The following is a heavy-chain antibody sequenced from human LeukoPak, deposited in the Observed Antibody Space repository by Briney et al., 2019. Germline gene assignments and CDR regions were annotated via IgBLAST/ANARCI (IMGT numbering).Heavy chain of an antibody. V-gene: IGHV4-39*01. J-gene: IGHJ3*02. Sequence: SETLSLTCTVSGGSISSSSYYWGWIRQPPGKGLEWIGSIYYSGSTYYNPSLKSRVTIPVDTSKNQFSLKLSSVTAADTAVYYCASRGGWELLEPDAFDIWGQGTMVTVSS. CDR3: ASRGGWELLEPDAFDI. D-gene: IGHD1-26*01. CDR2: IYYSGST. CDR1: GGSISSSSYY.